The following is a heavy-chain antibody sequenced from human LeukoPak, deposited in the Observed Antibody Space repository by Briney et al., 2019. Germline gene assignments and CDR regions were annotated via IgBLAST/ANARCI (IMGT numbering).Heavy chain of an antibody. CDR3: ARDGGLEGSSFDP. J-gene: IGHJ5*02. Sequence: SQTLSLTCALSGDSFSSNSAAWNWIRQAPSRGLEWLVRTYYRSKWYNDYAVSVKSLITINPDTSKNQFSLQLNSVTPEDTAVYYCARDGGLEGSSFDPWGQGTLVTVSS. D-gene: IGHD6-13*01. CDR1: GDSFSSNSAA. V-gene: IGHV6-1*01. CDR2: TYYRSKWYN.